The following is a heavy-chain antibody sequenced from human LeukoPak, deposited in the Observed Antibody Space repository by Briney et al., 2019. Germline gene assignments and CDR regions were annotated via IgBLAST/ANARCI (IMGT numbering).Heavy chain of an antibody. CDR1: GGTFSSYA. CDR2: IIPIFGTA. Sequence: SVKVSCKASGGTFSSYAISWVRQAPGQGLERMGGIIPIFGTANYAQKFQGRVTITTDESTSTAYMELSSLRSEDTAVYYCAREVGYYYGSGSYSHWGQGTLVTVSS. V-gene: IGHV1-69*05. D-gene: IGHD3-10*01. J-gene: IGHJ4*02. CDR3: AREVGYYYGSGSYSH.